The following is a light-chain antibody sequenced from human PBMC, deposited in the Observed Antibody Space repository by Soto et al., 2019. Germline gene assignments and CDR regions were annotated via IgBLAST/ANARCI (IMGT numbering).Light chain of an antibody. CDR1: QSVSSN. V-gene: IGKV3-15*01. CDR3: QQYYNWPLYT. J-gene: IGKJ2*01. Sequence: EIVMTQSPATLSVSPGERATLSCRASQSVSSNLAWYQQKPGQAPRLLINDASTRATGIPARFSGSGSGTEFTLTISSLHSEDFAVFYCQQYYNWPLYTLGQGTKLEIK. CDR2: DAS.